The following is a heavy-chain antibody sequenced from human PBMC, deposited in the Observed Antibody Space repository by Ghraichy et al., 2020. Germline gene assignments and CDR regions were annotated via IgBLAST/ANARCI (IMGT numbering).Heavy chain of an antibody. D-gene: IGHD2-2*01. CDR3: AKAKGVPAAIVYFGY. CDR2: ISGSGVST. J-gene: IGHJ4*01. V-gene: IGHV3-23*01. Sequence: AISGSGVSTYYADSVKGRFTISRDNSKNPLYLQMNSLSAEVTAVYYCAKAKGVPAAIVYFGYWG.